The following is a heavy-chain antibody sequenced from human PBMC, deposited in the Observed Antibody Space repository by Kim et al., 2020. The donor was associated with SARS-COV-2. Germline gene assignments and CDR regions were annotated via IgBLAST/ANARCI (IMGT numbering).Heavy chain of an antibody. J-gene: IGHJ6*02. D-gene: IGHD3-16*02. CDR1: GYTFTSYD. V-gene: IGHV1-8*01. Sequence: ASVKVSCKASGYTFTSYDINWVRHATGQGLEWMGWMNPNSGNTGYAQKFQGRVTMTRNTSISTAYMELSSLRSEDTAVYYCARGTYDYVWGSYRRTDYYYYGMDVWGQGTTVTVSS. CDR2: MNPNSGNT. CDR3: ARGTYDYVWGSYRRTDYYYYGMDV.